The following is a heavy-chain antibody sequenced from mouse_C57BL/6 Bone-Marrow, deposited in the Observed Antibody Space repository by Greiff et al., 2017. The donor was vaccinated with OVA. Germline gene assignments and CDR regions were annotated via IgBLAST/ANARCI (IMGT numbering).Heavy chain of an antibody. CDR1: GYTFTSYW. J-gene: IGHJ4*01. Sequence: QVQLKQPGAELVKPGASVKLSCKASGYTFTSYWMHWVKQRPGQGLEWIGMIHPNSGSTNYNEKFKSKATLTVDKSSSTAYMQLSSQTSEDSAVYYCARGRWYAMDYWGQGTSVTVSS. CDR3: ARGRWYAMDY. D-gene: IGHD2-3*01. V-gene: IGHV1-64*01. CDR2: IHPNSGST.